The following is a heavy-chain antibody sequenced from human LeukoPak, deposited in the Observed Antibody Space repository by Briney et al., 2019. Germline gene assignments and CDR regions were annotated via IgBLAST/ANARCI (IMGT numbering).Heavy chain of an antibody. CDR3: ARWSGSEGFYFDY. V-gene: IGHV4-39*01. J-gene: IGHJ4*02. Sequence: SETLSLTCTVSGGSISSRSHWWGWIRQPPGKGLEWIGSIYYSGTTSYTPSLKSRVTISVDTSKTQFSLRLNSVTAADTAVYYCARWSGSEGFYFDYWGQGTLVTVSS. CDR1: GGSISSRSHW. CDR2: IYYSGTT. D-gene: IGHD6-19*01.